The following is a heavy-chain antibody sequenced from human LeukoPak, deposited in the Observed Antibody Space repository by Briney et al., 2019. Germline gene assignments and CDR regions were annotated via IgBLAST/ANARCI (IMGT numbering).Heavy chain of an antibody. CDR1: GYTFTSYA. V-gene: IGHV1-46*01. CDR3: GSAHGDGDSYYFDY. J-gene: IGHJ4*02. Sequence: ASVKVSCKASGYTFTSYAMHWVRQAPGQGLEWMGIINPSGGSTSYAQKFQGRVTMTRDTSTSTVYMELSSLRSEDTAVYYCGSAHGDGDSYYFDYWGQGTLVTVSS. D-gene: IGHD4-17*01. CDR2: INPSGGST.